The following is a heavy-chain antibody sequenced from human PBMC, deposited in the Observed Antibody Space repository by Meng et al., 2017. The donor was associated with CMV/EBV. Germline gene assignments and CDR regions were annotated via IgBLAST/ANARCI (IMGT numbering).Heavy chain of an antibody. D-gene: IGHD1-26*01. J-gene: IGHJ6*02. CDR1: GFIFSSYG. CDR3: ACGLYYYYGMDV. Sequence: GESLKISCEASGFIFSSYGMHWVRQAPGKGLEWVAVIWYDGSNKYYADSVKGRFTISRDNSKNTLYLQMNSLRAEDTAVYYCACGLYYYYGMDVWGQGTTVTVSS. CDR2: IWYDGSNK. V-gene: IGHV3-33*01.